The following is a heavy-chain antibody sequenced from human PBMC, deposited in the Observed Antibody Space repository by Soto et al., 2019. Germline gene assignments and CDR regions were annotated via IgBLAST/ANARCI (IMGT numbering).Heavy chain of an antibody. Sequence: SETLSLTCTVSGGSLGSSSYYWGWLRQSPGKGLEWIGNIYYSGNTFYNPSLKSRVTISVDTSKNQFYLHLSSVTAADTAIFYCASIAAPGTTHFDFWGQGTLVTVSS. J-gene: IGHJ4*02. CDR3: ASIAAPGTTHFDF. CDR2: IYYSGNT. CDR1: GGSLGSSSYY. V-gene: IGHV4-39*01. D-gene: IGHD6-13*01.